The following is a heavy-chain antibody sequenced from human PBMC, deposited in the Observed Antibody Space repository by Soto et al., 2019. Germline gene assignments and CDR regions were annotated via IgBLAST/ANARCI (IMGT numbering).Heavy chain of an antibody. CDR1: GFTISTHG. D-gene: IGHD1-7*01. CDR2: IWHDGSNK. Sequence: QAQLVESGGGVVQPGTSLRISCAASGFTISTHGMHWVRQAPGKGLEWLANIWHDGSNKFYAESVKGRFSISKDNSKNTLYLQMSSLRAEDTAVYYCAAATTWNFHFPYWGQGTQVTVSS. CDR3: AAATTWNFHFPY. V-gene: IGHV3-33*03. J-gene: IGHJ4*02.